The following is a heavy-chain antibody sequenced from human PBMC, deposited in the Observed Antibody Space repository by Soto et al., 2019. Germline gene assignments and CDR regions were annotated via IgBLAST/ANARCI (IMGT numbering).Heavy chain of an antibody. CDR3: AIDRGLYSSAWYQFDY. D-gene: IGHD6-19*01. Sequence: PSETLSLTCTVSGGSISSGDYYWSWIRQPPGKGLEWIGYIYYSGSTYYNPSLKSRVTISVDTSNNQFSLKLSSVTAADTAVYYCAIDRGLYSSAWYQFDYWGQGTLVTVSS. J-gene: IGHJ4*02. CDR1: GGSISSGDYY. CDR2: IYYSGST. V-gene: IGHV4-30-4*01.